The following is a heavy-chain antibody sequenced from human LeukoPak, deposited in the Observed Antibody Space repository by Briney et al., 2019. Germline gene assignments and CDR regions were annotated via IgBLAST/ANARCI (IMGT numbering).Heavy chain of an antibody. CDR1: GFTFSSYA. V-gene: IGHV3-23*01. CDR3: AKRDYVWGSYPPGH. J-gene: IGHJ4*02. D-gene: IGHD3-16*02. Sequence: GGSLRLSCAASGFTFSSYAMSWVRQAPGKGLEWVSAISGSGGSTYYADSVKGRLTISRDNSKNTLYLQMNSLRAEDTAVYYCAKRDYVWGSYPPGHWGQGTLVTVSS. CDR2: ISGSGGST.